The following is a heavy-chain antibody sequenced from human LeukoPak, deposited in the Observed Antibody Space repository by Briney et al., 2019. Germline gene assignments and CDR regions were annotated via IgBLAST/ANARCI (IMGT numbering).Heavy chain of an antibody. CDR1: GGSIGGGGSY. CDR3: VREVLSMIEVGYFDS. CDR2: IDSSGYS. Sequence: SETLSLTCTVSGGSIGGGGSYWNWIRQHPGKGLEWIGLIDSSGYSNYNPFIRSRVTMSVDTSRNRFSLKLTSVSAADTAVYYWVREVLSMIEVGYFDSWGQGTLVTVSS. D-gene: IGHD3-22*01. J-gene: IGHJ4*02. V-gene: IGHV4-31*03.